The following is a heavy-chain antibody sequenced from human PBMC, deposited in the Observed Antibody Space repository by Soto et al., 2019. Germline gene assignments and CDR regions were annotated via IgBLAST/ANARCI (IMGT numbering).Heavy chain of an antibody. J-gene: IGHJ6*02. D-gene: IGHD1-26*01. Sequence: SETLSLTCTVSGGSISSSSYYWGWIRQPPGKGLEWIGSIYYSGSTYYNPSLKSRVTISVDTSKNQFSLKLSSVTAADTALYYCARLRATGYYYYGMDVWGQGTTVTVS. CDR1: GGSISSSSYY. CDR3: ARLRATGYYYYGMDV. CDR2: IYYSGST. V-gene: IGHV4-39*01.